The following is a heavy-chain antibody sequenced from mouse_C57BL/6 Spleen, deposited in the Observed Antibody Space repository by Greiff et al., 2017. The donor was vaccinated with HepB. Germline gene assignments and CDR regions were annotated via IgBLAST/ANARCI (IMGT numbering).Heavy chain of an antibody. CDR3: ARDLYYYGSSPSFDY. D-gene: IGHD1-1*01. J-gene: IGHJ2*01. CDR1: GYSITSGYY. CDR2: ISYDGSN. Sequence: EVQLQESGPGLVKPSQSLSLTCSVTGYSITSGYYWNWIRQFPGNKLEWMGYISYDGSNNYNPSLKNRISITRDTSKNQFFLKLNSVTTEDTATYYCARDLYYYGSSPSFDYWGQGTTLTVSS. V-gene: IGHV3-6*01.